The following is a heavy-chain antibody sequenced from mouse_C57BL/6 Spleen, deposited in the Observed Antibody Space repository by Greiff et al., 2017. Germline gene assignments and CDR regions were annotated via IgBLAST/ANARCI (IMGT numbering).Heavy chain of an antibody. CDR1: GYAFTNYL. J-gene: IGHJ3*01. CDR2: INPGSGGT. CDR3: ARSGYRGSSSWFAY. Sequence: QVQLQQSGAELVRPGTSVKVSCKASGYAFTNYLIAWVKQRPGQGLEWIGVINPGSGGTNYNEKFKGKATLTADKSSSTAYMQLSSLTSEDSAVYFCARSGYRGSSSWFAYWGQGTLVTVSA. D-gene: IGHD1-1*01. V-gene: IGHV1-54*01.